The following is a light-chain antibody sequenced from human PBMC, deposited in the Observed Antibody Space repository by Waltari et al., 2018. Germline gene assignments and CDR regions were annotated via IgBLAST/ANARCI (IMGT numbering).Light chain of an antibody. J-gene: IGLJ3*02. Sequence: QSALTQPASVSGSPGQSITISCTGTSSDVGAYNYVSWYQHYPGKAPKLIIYEFIKRSSGVSDRFSGSKSGNTASLTISGLQSEDEADYSCSSYARGSTWVFGGGTKLTVL. CDR1: SSDVGAYNY. CDR3: SSYARGSTWV. CDR2: EFI. V-gene: IGLV2-14*01.